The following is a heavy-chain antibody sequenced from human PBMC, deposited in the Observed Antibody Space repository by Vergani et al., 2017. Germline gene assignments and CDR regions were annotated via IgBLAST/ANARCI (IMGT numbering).Heavy chain of an antibody. V-gene: IGHV5-51*01. Sequence: EVQLVQSGAEVKKPGESLKISCQISGYSFTNYWIVWVRQMPGKGLEWMGIIHPADSNTRYSPSFQGQGTISVDKSISTAYLQRSSLRASDSAMYYCARLYGRDSSGSKYFDYWGQGTLVTVSS. CDR3: ARLYGRDSSGSKYFDY. CDR1: GYSFTNYW. CDR2: IHPADSNT. D-gene: IGHD3-22*01. J-gene: IGHJ4*02.